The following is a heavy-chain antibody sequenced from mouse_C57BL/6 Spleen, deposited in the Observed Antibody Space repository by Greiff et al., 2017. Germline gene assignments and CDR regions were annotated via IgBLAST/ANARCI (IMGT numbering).Heavy chain of an antibody. D-gene: IGHD2-3*01. Sequence: QVQLQQSGPELVKPGASVKISCKASGYAFSSSWMNWVKQRPGKGLEWIGRIYPGDGDTNYNGKFKGKATLTADKSSSTAYMQLSSLTSEDSAVYFCARSAIYDGYYVEFAYWGQGTLVTGSA. J-gene: IGHJ3*01. CDR3: ARSAIYDGYYVEFAY. CDR1: GYAFSSSW. CDR2: IYPGDGDT. V-gene: IGHV1-82*01.